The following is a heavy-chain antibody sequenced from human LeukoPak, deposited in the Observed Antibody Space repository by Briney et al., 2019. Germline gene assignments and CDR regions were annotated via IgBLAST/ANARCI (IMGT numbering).Heavy chain of an antibody. CDR1: GFTFSNAW. D-gene: IGHD2-15*01. CDR2: ISGSGGST. CDR3: AKDPVALDY. V-gene: IGHV3-23*01. J-gene: IGHJ4*02. Sequence: GGSLRLSCAASGFTFSNAWMSWIRQAPGKGLEWVSAISGSGGSTYYADSVKGRFTISRDNSKNTLYLQMNSLRAEDTAVYYCAKDPVALDYWGQGTLVTVSS.